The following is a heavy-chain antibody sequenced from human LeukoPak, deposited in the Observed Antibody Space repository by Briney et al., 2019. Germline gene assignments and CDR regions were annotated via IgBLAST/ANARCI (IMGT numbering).Heavy chain of an antibody. V-gene: IGHV3-23*01. CDR3: ARDLHYYVAMDV. Sequence: GGSLRLSCAASGFTFSSYAMSWVRQAPGEGLEWVLLLSGSGGSTYYADSVKGRFTISRDNSKNTLFLQLHNLRVEDTALYYCARDLHYYVAMDVWGQGTTVTVSS. J-gene: IGHJ6*02. D-gene: IGHD3-10*02. CDR2: LSGSGGST. CDR1: GFTFSSYA.